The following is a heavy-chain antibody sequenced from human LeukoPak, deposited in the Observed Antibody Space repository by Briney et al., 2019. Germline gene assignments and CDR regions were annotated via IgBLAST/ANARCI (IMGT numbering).Heavy chain of an antibody. V-gene: IGHV3-23*01. Sequence: GGSLRLSCAASGFTFSSYAMSWVRQAPGKGLEWVSAISGSGGSTYYADSVKGRFTISRDNSKNTLYLQMNSLRAEDTAVYYCAKDLSYSSSWPSFDYWGPGTLVTVSS. CDR1: GFTFSSYA. CDR3: AKDLSYSSSWPSFDY. J-gene: IGHJ4*02. D-gene: IGHD6-13*01. CDR2: ISGSGGST.